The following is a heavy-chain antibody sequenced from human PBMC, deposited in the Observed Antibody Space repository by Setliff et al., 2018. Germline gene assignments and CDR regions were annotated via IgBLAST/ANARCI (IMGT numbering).Heavy chain of an antibody. V-gene: IGHV1-8*03. J-gene: IGHJ5*02. Sequence: ASVKVSCKASGYTFTSYDINWVRQATGQRLEWMGWMNPNSGHTGYAQKFQGRVTITRNTSISTTYMELSSLRSEDTAVYYCARGSRSGGKGGYNWFDPWGQGTLVTVSS. CDR3: ARGSRSGGKGGYNWFDP. CDR2: MNPNSGHT. CDR1: GYTFTSYD. D-gene: IGHD2-15*01.